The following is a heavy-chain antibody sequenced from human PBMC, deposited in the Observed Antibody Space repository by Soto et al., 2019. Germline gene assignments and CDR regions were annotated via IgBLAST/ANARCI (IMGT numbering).Heavy chain of an antibody. CDR1: VFTFSSYG. D-gene: IGHD2-15*01. V-gene: IGHV3-30*18. CDR3: AKDLGYCSGGSCYLTHTYYYYYYGMDV. Sequence: PGGSLRLFCAASVFTFSSYGMHWVRQAPGKGLEWVAVISYDGSNKYYADSVKGRFTISRDNSKNTLYLQMNSLRAEDTAVYYCAKDLGYCSGGSCYLTHTYYYYYYGMDVWGQGTTVTVSS. J-gene: IGHJ6*02. CDR2: ISYDGSNK.